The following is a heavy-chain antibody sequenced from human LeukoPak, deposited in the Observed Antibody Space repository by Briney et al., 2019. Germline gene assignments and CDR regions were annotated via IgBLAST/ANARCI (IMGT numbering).Heavy chain of an antibody. D-gene: IGHD3-3*01. J-gene: IGHJ4*02. CDR3: ARDFEAHDLRPIGY. CDR2: ISYGGDNK. V-gene: IGHV3-30*01. Sequence: GGSLRLSCAASGFTFSSYAMPWVRQAPGKGLEWVAVISYGGDNKYYADSVKGRFTISRDNSKNTLYLQMNSLRAEDTAVYYCARDFEAHDLRPIGYWGQGTLVTVSS. CDR1: GFTFSSYA.